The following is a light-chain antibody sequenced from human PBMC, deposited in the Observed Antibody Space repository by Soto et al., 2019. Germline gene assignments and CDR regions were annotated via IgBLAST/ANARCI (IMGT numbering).Light chain of an antibody. CDR3: CSYARGSTYV. Sequence: QSALTQPPSASGSPGQSVTISCTGTGSDIGAYNYVSWYQQYPGKAPKVMIYDVIKRPSGVPDRFSGSKSGNTASLTVSGLRADDEAVYYCCSYARGSTYVFGTGTKLTVL. J-gene: IGLJ1*01. V-gene: IGLV2-8*01. CDR1: GSDIGAYNY. CDR2: DVI.